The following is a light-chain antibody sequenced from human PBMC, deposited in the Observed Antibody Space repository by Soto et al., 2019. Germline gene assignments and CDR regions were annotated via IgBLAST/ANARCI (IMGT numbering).Light chain of an antibody. V-gene: IGLV1-47*02. CDR2: YNN. Sequence: QSVLTQPPSASGTAGQVVTISCSGGDSNIGSNSVYWYQHRQRMAPKLLIYYNNQRPSGVPDRFSGSRSGTSASLAIVGLRSEDEAVYYCAAWDASLSACVFGNGTKVTVL. J-gene: IGLJ1*01. CDR1: DSNIGSNS. CDR3: AAWDASLSACV.